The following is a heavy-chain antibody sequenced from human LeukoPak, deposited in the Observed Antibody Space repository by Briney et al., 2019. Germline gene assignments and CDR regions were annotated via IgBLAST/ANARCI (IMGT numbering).Heavy chain of an antibody. Sequence: PSETLSLTCTVSGGSISSYYWSWIRQPPGKGLEWIGSIYHSGSTYYNPSLKSRVTISVDTSKNQFSLKLSSVTAADTAVYYCARRRFLRGPDVVNPFDYWGQGTLVTVSS. CDR1: GGSISSYY. J-gene: IGHJ4*02. V-gene: IGHV4-59*05. D-gene: IGHD5/OR15-5a*01. CDR2: IYHSGST. CDR3: ARRRFLRGPDVVNPFDY.